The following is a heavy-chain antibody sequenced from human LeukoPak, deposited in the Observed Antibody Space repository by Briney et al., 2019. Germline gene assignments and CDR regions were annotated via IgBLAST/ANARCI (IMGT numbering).Heavy chain of an antibody. J-gene: IGHJ6*02. Sequence: SETLSLTCTVSGGSICSYYWSWIRHPAGKGLERIGRIYTSGSTNYNPSLKSRVTMSVDTSKNQFSLKLSSVTAADTGVYYCARDMRYCSSTSCSYYYYGMDVWGQGTTVTVSS. CDR1: GGSICSYY. V-gene: IGHV4-4*07. CDR2: IYTSGST. CDR3: ARDMRYCSSTSCSYYYYGMDV. D-gene: IGHD2-2*01.